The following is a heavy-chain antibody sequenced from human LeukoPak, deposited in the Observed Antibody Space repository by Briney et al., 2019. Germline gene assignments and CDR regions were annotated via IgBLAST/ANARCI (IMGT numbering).Heavy chain of an antibody. D-gene: IGHD5-18*01. CDR3: ARESGYSYGLGGYFDY. Sequence: PGGSLRVSCAASGFSVSSNYMSWVRQAPGKGLEWVSVIYSDGRTHYADSVKGRFTISRDNSKNTLYLQMNSLRAEDTAVYYCARESGYSYGLGGYFDYWGQGTLVTVSS. V-gene: IGHV3-53*01. J-gene: IGHJ4*02. CDR1: GFSVSSNY. CDR2: IYSDGRT.